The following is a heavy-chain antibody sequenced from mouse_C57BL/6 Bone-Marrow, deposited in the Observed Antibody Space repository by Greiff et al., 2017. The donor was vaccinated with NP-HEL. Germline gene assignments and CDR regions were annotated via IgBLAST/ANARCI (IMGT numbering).Heavy chain of an antibody. CDR2: IYPRSGNT. CDR3: ARVGWLLNWYFDV. D-gene: IGHD2-3*01. CDR1: GYTFTSYG. J-gene: IGHJ1*03. Sequence: LVESGAELARPGASVKLSCKASGYTFTSYGISWVKQRTGQGLEWIGEIYPRSGNTYYNEKFKGKATLTADKSSSTAYMELRSLTSEDSAVYFCARVGWLLNWYFDVWGTGTTVTVSS. V-gene: IGHV1-81*01.